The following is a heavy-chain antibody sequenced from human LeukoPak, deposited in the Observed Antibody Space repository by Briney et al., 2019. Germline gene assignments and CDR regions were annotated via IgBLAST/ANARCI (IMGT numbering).Heavy chain of an antibody. D-gene: IGHD2-8*01. CDR3: ARSDIVLMVYATRYFDY. J-gene: IGHJ4*02. CDR1: GFTLSSYS. V-gene: IGHV3-21*01. CDR2: ISSSSSYI. Sequence: GGSLRLSCAASGFTLSSYSMNWVRQAPGKGLEWVSSISSSSSYIYYADSVKGRFTISRDNAKNSLYLQMNSLRAEDTAVYYCARSDIVLMVYATRYFDYWGQGTLVTVSS.